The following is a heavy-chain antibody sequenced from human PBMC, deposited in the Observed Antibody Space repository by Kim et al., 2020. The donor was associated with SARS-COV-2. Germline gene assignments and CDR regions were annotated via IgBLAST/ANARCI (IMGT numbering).Heavy chain of an antibody. V-gene: IGHV4-59*08. CDR3: ARNGFVVVPAAKGGYYYYYYMDV. CDR2: IYYSGST. D-gene: IGHD2-2*01. CDR1: GGSISSYY. Sequence: SETLSLTCTVSGGSISSYYWSWIRQPPGKGLEWIGYIYYSGSTNYNPSLKSRVTISVDTSKNQFSLKLSSVTAADTAVYYCARNGFVVVPAAKGGYYYYYYMDVWGKGTTVTVSS. J-gene: IGHJ6*03.